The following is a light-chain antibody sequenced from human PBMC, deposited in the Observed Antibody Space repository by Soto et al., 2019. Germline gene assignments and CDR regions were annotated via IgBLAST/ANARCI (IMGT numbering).Light chain of an antibody. CDR2: AAS. CDR3: QQLNSYPQKLT. Sequence: DIPLTQSPSFLSASVGDRVTITCRASQGISSYLAWYQQKPGKAPKLLIYAASTLQSGVPSRFSGSGSGTEFTLTISSLQPEDFATYYCQQLNSYPQKLTFGGGTKVEIK. J-gene: IGKJ4*01. CDR1: QGISSY. V-gene: IGKV1-9*01.